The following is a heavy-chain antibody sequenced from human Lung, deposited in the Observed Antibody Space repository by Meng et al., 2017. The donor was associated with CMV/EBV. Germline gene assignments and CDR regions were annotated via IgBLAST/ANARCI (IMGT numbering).Heavy chain of an antibody. CDR3: ASGRGSYHYFDY. D-gene: IGHD1-26*01. CDR1: GYTFTSYG. CDR2: ISAYNGNT. Sequence: SCKASGYTFTSYGISWVRQAPGQGLEWMEWISAYNGNTNYAQKLQGRVTMTTDTSTSTAYMELRSLRSDDTAVYYCASGRGSYHYFDYWGQGTLVTVSS. J-gene: IGHJ4*02. V-gene: IGHV1-18*01.